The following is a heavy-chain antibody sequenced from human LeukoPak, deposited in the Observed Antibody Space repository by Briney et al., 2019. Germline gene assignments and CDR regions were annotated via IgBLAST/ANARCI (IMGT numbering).Heavy chain of an antibody. Sequence: PSETLSLTCGVSGGSISSTSKYWGWIRQPPGKGLEWIGSIYYSGDTYYQPSLRSRVTISVDTSKNQFSLKLTSVTAADTAVYYCARSSAAAGSTHNWFDPWGQGTLVTVPS. J-gene: IGHJ5*02. CDR3: ARSSAAAGSTHNWFDP. CDR1: GGSISSTSKY. CDR2: IYYSGDT. D-gene: IGHD6-13*01. V-gene: IGHV4-39*01.